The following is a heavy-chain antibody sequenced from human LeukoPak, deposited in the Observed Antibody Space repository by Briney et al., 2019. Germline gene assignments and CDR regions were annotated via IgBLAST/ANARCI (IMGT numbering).Heavy chain of an antibody. V-gene: IGHV4-4*02. CDR3: ARVHNDILTDDSLGDKSDY. CDR1: GGSISISNW. D-gene: IGHD3-9*01. CDR2: IYHTGST. Sequence: SGTLSLTCAVSGGSISISNWYSWVRQPPGKGLEWIGEIYHTGSTNYNPSLKSRVTISVDKSKNQVSLKLSSVTAADTAVYYCARVHNDILTDDSLGDKSDYWGQGTLVTVSS. J-gene: IGHJ4*02.